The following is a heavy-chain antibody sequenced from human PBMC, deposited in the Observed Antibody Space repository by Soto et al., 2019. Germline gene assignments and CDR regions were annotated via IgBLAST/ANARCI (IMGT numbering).Heavy chain of an antibody. CDR3: AREAVVVVAATPGMAFDI. Sequence: PSVKVSCKASGYTFTSYYMHWVRQAPGQGLEWMGIINPSGGSTSYAQKFQGRVTMTRDTSTSTVYMELSSLRSEDTAVYYCAREAVVVVAATPGMAFDIWGQGTMVTVSS. CDR1: GYTFTSYY. D-gene: IGHD2-15*01. J-gene: IGHJ3*02. V-gene: IGHV1-46*03. CDR2: INPSGGST.